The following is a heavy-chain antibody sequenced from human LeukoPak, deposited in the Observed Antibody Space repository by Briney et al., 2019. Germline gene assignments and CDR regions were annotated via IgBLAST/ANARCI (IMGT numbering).Heavy chain of an antibody. J-gene: IGHJ4*02. CDR2: IYYSGST. V-gene: IGHV4-59*01. CDR3: ARADYYYDSSGYTYLFDY. Sequence: SETLSLTCTVSGGSISYYYWGWIRQPPGKGLEWIGYIYYSGSTNYHPSLKSRVTISADTSKNQFSLNLSSVTAADTAVYYCARADYYYDSSGYTYLFDYWGQGILVTVSS. D-gene: IGHD3-22*01. CDR1: GGSISYYY.